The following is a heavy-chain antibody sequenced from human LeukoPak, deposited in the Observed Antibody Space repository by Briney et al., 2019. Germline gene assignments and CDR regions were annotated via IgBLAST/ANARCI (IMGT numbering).Heavy chain of an antibody. D-gene: IGHD3-10*01. V-gene: IGHV3-74*01. CDR1: GLTFSSYW. CDR2: IDTDGSRT. J-gene: IGHJ4*02. Sequence: GGSLRLSCAASGLTFSSYWMHWVRQAPGQGLLWVSRIDTDGSRTGYADSVKGRFTISRDNAKNTLYLQMNNLRAEDTAVYYCTKDYGSGAYLDYWGQGTLVTVSS. CDR3: TKDYGSGAYLDY.